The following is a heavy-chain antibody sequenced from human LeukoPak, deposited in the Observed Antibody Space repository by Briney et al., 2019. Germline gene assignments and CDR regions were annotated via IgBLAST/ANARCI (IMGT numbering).Heavy chain of an antibody. CDR3: ARRGYGYYYYMDV. CDR2: IYPGDSDT. Sequence: GESLKISCKTSGYSFTSYWIGWVRQMPGKGLEWMGIIYPGDSDTKYSPSFQGQVTISADKSISTAYLQWSSPKASDTAMYYCARRGYGYYYYMDVWGKGTTVTVSS. D-gene: IGHD5-18*01. V-gene: IGHV5-51*01. CDR1: GYSFTSYW. J-gene: IGHJ6*03.